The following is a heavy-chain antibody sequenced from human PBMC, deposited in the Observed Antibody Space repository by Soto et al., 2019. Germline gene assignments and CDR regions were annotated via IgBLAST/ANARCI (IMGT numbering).Heavy chain of an antibody. CDR3: ARGLTAELLNFDY. J-gene: IGHJ4*02. CDR1: GGSFSGYY. Sequence: SETLSLTCAVYGGSFSGYYWSWIRQPPGKGLEWIGEINHSGSTNYNPSLKSRVTISVDTSKNQFSLKLSSVTAADTAVYYCARGLTAELLNFDYRGQGTLVTVSS. D-gene: IGHD6-13*01. V-gene: IGHV4-34*01. CDR2: INHSGST.